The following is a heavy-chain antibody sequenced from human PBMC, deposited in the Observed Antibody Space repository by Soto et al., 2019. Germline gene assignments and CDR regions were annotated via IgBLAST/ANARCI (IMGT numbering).Heavy chain of an antibody. CDR2: ISSNGDFT. D-gene: IGHD6-25*01. Sequence: EVLLLESGGGLVQPGGFLRLSCAASGFAFTNYAMSWVRQAPGKGLELVSAISSNGDFTFYSDSVRVSFTISRDNSKKSLHMHMSSLRAADTAQCYCASSFASCSSDSCAQVNHRGLGTLVTVSS. CDR3: ASSFASCSSDSCAQVNH. V-gene: IGHV3-23*01. J-gene: IGHJ4*02. CDR1: GFAFTNYA.